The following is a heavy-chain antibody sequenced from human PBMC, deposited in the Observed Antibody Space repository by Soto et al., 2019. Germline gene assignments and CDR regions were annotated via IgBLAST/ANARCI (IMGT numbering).Heavy chain of an antibody. CDR3: ARDGVAAGNIHFDY. Sequence: GASVKVSCKASGYIFTKSSMHWVLQAPGQRLEWMGWISGGNGNTKYSPKLQGRVTITRDTSASTAYMELSSLRSEDTALYYCARDGVAAGNIHFDYWGQGTLVTVSS. CDR1: GYIFTKSS. J-gene: IGHJ4*02. CDR2: ISGGNGNT. D-gene: IGHD6-25*01. V-gene: IGHV1-3*01.